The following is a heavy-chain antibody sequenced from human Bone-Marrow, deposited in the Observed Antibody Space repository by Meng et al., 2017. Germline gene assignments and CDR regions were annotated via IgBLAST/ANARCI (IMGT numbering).Heavy chain of an antibody. CDR1: GGSISSSSYY. Sequence: SETLSLTCTVSGGSISSSSYYWGWIRQPPGKGLERIGSIYDSGSTYYNPSLKSRVTISVDTSKNQFSLKLSSVTAADTAVYYCARDGGISVFWGQGTLVTVSS. J-gene: IGHJ4*02. V-gene: IGHV4-39*07. D-gene: IGHD2-21*01. CDR3: ARDGGISVF. CDR2: IYDSGST.